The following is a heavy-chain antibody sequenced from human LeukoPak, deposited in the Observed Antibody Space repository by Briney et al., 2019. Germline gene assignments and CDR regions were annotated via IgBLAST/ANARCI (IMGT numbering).Heavy chain of an antibody. CDR3: AKDLQVDSRASGY. CDR2: MNPNSGNT. Sequence: ASVKVSCKASGYTFTSYDINWVRQATGQGLEWMGWMNPNSGNTGYAQKFRGRVTITRNTSISTAYMELSSLRSEDTAVYYCAKDLQVDSRASGYWGQGTLVTVSS. J-gene: IGHJ4*02. V-gene: IGHV1-8*03. CDR1: GYTFTSYD. D-gene: IGHD3-22*01.